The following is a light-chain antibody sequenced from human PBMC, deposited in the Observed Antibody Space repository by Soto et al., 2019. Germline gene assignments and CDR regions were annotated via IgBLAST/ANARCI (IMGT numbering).Light chain of an antibody. CDR2: DAS. CDR1: QTISTF. CDR3: QQVNNYPLT. V-gene: IGKV1-9*01. Sequence: DIQMTQSPSTLSASVGDTVTITCRASQTISTFLAWYQQHPGTAPKRLIYDASNLQSGVPSRFSGSGSGTEFTLTISSLQPEDFATYYCQQVNNYPLTFGGGTKVDIK. J-gene: IGKJ4*01.